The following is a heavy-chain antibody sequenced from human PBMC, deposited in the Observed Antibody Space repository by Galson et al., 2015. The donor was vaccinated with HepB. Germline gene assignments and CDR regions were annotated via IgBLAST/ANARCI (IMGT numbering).Heavy chain of an antibody. V-gene: IGHV1-18*04. Sequence: SVKVSCKASGYTFTSYGISWVRQAPGQGLEWMGWISAYNGNTNYAQKLQGRVTMTTDTSTSTAYMELRSLRSDDTAVYYCAREGMSTDTMASGSPVDYWGQGTLVTVSS. CDR3: AREGMSTDTMASGSPVDY. D-gene: IGHD3-10*01. J-gene: IGHJ4*02. CDR2: ISAYNGNT. CDR1: GYTFTSYG.